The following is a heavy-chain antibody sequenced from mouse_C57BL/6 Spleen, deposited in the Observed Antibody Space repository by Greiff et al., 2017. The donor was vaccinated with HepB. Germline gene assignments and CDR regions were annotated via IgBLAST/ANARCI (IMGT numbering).Heavy chain of an antibody. Sequence: EVQLQQSGPELVQPGASVKISCKASGYTFTDYYMNWVQQSHGKSLEWIVDINPNNGGTSYNQKFKGQATLSVDKSSSTAYLELRSLTSEDSAVYYCGRSPLYWYFDVWGTGTTVNVSS. CDR1: GYTFTDYY. J-gene: IGHJ1*03. CDR3: GRSPLYWYFDV. V-gene: IGHV1-26*01. CDR2: INPNNGGT.